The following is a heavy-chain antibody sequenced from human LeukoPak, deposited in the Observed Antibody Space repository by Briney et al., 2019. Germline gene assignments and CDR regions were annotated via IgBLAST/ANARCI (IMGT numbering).Heavy chain of an antibody. CDR1: GGSISSGSYY. CDR2: IYTSGST. V-gene: IGHV4-61*02. J-gene: IGHJ4*02. D-gene: IGHD5/OR15-5a*01. CDR3: ARDGLSVSEKNFDY. Sequence: SSETLSLTCTVSGGSISSGSYYWSWIRQPAGKGLEWIGRIYTSGSTNYNPSLKSRVTISVDTSKNQFSLKLSSVTAADTAVYYCARDGLSVSEKNFDYWGQGTLVTVSS.